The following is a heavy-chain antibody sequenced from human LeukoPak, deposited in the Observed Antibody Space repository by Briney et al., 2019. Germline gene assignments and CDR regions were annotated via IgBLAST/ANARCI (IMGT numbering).Heavy chain of an antibody. Sequence: GGSLRLSCAASGFTFSSYSMSWVRQAPGKGLEWVSSISGSSNYIYYADSVKGRFTISRDNAENSLYRQVNSLRAEDTAVYYCARDGPGYSYNYYFDSWGQGTLVTVSS. CDR1: GFTFSSYS. CDR2: ISGSSNYI. J-gene: IGHJ4*02. V-gene: IGHV3-21*01. CDR3: ARDGPGYSYNYYFDS. D-gene: IGHD5-18*01.